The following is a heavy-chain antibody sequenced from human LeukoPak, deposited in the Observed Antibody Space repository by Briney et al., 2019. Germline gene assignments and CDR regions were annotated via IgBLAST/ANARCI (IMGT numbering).Heavy chain of an antibody. V-gene: IGHV7-4-1*02. Sequence: ASVKVSCKGSGYTFTSYAVNWVRQAPGQGLEWMGWINTNTGNPTYAQAFTGQFVFSLDTSVNTAYLQISSLKAEDTAMYYCARAQQWWLLDYWGQGTLITVSS. CDR2: INTNTGNP. J-gene: IGHJ4*02. CDR3: ARAQQWWLLDY. CDR1: GYTFTSYA. D-gene: IGHD2-15*01.